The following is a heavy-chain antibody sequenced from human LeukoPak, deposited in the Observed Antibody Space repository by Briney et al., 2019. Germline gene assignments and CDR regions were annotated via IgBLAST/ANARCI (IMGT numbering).Heavy chain of an antibody. Sequence: GGSLRLSCAASGFTFSSYAMSWVRQAPGKGLEWVSAISGSGGSTYYADSVKGRFTISRDNSKNTLYLQMNGLRAEDTAVYYCAREFDYYDSSGSIFDYWGQGTLVTVSS. CDR1: GFTFSSYA. V-gene: IGHV3-23*01. J-gene: IGHJ4*02. CDR2: ISGSGGST. D-gene: IGHD3-22*01. CDR3: AREFDYYDSSGSIFDY.